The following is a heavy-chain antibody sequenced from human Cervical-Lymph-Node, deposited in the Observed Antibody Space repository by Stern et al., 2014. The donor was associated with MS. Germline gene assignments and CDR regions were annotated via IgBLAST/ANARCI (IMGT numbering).Heavy chain of an antibody. D-gene: IGHD6-6*01. V-gene: IGHV3-30*18. CDR3: AKSSSPSHYYYYGMDV. Sequence: VQLLESGGGVVQPGRSLRLSCAASGFTFSSYGMHWVRQAPGKGLEWVAVISYDGSNKYYADSVKCRFTISRDNSKNTLYLQMNSLRAEDTAVYYCAKSSSPSHYYYYGMDVWGQGTTVTVSS. CDR2: ISYDGSNK. J-gene: IGHJ6*02. CDR1: GFTFSSYG.